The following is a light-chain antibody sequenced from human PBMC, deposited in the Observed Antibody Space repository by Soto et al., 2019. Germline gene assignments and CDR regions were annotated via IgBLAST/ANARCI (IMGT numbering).Light chain of an antibody. CDR1: QSVSSSY. CDR3: QQYVSSPLT. CDR2: DAS. Sequence: EIVLTQSPCTLSLSPGERATLSCRASQSVSSSYLAWYQQKPGQAPRLLIYDASSRATGIPDRFSGSGSGTDFTLTISRLEPEELAVYYCQQYVSSPLTFGGVTKVEIK. V-gene: IGKV3-20*01. J-gene: IGKJ4*01.